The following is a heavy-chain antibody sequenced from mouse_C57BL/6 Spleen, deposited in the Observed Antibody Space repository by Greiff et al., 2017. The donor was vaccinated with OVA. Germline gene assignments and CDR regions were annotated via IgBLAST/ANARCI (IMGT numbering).Heavy chain of an antibody. CDR2: ISSGSSTI. D-gene: IGHD1-1*01. CDR1: GFTFSDYG. V-gene: IGHV5-17*01. J-gene: IGHJ4*01. Sequence: VQLKESGGGLVKPGGSLKLSCAASGFTFSDYGMHWVCQAPEKGLEWVAYISSGSSTIYYADTVKGRFTISRDNAKNTLFLQMTSLRSEDTAMYYCARGFITTAMDYWGQGTSVTVSS. CDR3: ARGFITTAMDY.